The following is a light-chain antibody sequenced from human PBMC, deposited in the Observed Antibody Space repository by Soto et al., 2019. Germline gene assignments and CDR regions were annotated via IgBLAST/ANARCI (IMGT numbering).Light chain of an antibody. CDR2: DAS. CDR1: QSVRSY. V-gene: IGKV3-11*01. Sequence: EIVLTQSPATLSLSPGERATLSCRASQSVRSYLTWYQQRTGQAPRLLIYDASNRASGIPARFSGSGSETDVTLPISSLEPEDVAVYYCQQRSIGLTLGPGTKVDLK. CDR3: QQRSIGLT. J-gene: IGKJ3*01.